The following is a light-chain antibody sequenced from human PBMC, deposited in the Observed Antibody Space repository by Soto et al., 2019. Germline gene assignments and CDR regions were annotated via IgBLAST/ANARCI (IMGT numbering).Light chain of an antibody. CDR1: SSNIAPNT. CDR2: AND. Sequence: QSVLTQPPSASGTPGQRVTISCSGSSSNIAPNTVNWYQHLPGAAPQLLIFANDRRPSGVPDRFSGSRSGTSASLAISGLQSEDEAYYYCAAWDDSLNGDVFGTGTKVTVL. CDR3: AAWDDSLNGDV. V-gene: IGLV1-44*01. J-gene: IGLJ1*01.